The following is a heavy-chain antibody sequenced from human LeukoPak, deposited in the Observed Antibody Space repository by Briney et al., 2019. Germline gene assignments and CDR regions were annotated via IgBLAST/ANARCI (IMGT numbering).Heavy chain of an antibody. V-gene: IGHV1-3*01. Sequence: ASVKVSCKASGYTFTSYAMHWVRQAPGQRLEWMGWINAGNGNTKYTQKFQGRVTITRDTSASTAYMELSSLRSEDTAVYYCAADDSSGWQTFDYWGQGTLVTVSS. CDR2: INAGNGNT. CDR3: AADDSSGWQTFDY. D-gene: IGHD6-19*01. J-gene: IGHJ4*02. CDR1: GYTFTSYA.